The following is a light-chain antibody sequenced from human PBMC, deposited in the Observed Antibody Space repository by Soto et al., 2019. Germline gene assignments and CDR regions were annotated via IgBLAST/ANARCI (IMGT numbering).Light chain of an antibody. CDR1: QSVSSSY. V-gene: IGKV3-20*01. Sequence: EMELTQSAGTLSLSQGERATLSWRASQSVSSSYLAWYQQKPGQAPRLXIYGASSRATGIPDRFSGSGSGTDLTLTLSRLEPEDFAVYDCQQYGSSALTFGGGTKVDIK. J-gene: IGKJ4*01. CDR2: GAS. CDR3: QQYGSSALT.